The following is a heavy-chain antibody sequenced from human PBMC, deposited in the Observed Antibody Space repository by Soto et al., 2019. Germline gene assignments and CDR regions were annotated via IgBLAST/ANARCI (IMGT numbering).Heavy chain of an antibody. CDR2: IYYSGST. J-gene: IGHJ4*02. D-gene: IGHD3-10*01. CDR3: ARGRYYYGSGSYRVEVDY. V-gene: IGHV4-59*01. Sequence: QVQLQESGPGLVKPSETLSLTCTVSGGSISSYYWSWIRQPPGKGLEWIGYIYYSGSTNYNPSLKSRVTISGDTSKNQFSLKLSSVTAADTAVYYCARGRYYYGSGSYRVEVDYWGQGTLVTVSS. CDR1: GGSISSYY.